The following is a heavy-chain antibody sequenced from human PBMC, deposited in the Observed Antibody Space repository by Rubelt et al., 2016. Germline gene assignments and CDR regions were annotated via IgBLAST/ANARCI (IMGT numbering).Heavy chain of an antibody. V-gene: IGHV3-30*03. CDR3: AHSSSWYYFDY. D-gene: IGHD6-13*01. J-gene: IGHJ4*02. CDR1: GFTFSDYL. Sequence: GGGVVQPGRSLRLSCAASGFTFSDYLMHWVRQAPGKGLEWVTVISYDGSNEYYADSVKGRFTISRDNSKNTLYLQMNSLRAEDTAVYYCAHSSSWYYFDYWGQGTLVTVSS. CDR2: ISYDGSNE.